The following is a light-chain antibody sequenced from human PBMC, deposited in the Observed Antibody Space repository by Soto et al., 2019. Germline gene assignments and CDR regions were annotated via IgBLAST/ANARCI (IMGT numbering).Light chain of an antibody. CDR3: TSYAGGNNV. CDR2: EVN. Sequence: QSALTQPPSASRSPGQSVTISCTGTSSDVGGYNYVSWYQQHPGKVPKLMVYEVNKRPSGVPDRFSDSKSGNTASLTVSGLQAEDEADYYCTSYAGGNNVFGTGTKVTVL. J-gene: IGLJ1*01. V-gene: IGLV2-8*02. CDR1: SSDVGGYNY.